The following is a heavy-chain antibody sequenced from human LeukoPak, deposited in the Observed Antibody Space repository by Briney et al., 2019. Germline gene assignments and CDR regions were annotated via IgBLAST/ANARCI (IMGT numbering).Heavy chain of an antibody. CDR3: ARVRAYCGGDCYLMEGDPYYFDY. CDR2: IYYSGST. CDR1: GGSISSSSYY. Sequence: PSETLSLTCTVSGGSISSSSYYWGWIRQPPGKGLEWIGSIYYSGSTYYNPSLKSRVTISVDTSKNQFSLKLSSVTAADTAVYYCARVRAYCGGDCYLMEGDPYYFDYWGQGTLVTVSS. J-gene: IGHJ4*02. D-gene: IGHD2-21*02. V-gene: IGHV4-39*07.